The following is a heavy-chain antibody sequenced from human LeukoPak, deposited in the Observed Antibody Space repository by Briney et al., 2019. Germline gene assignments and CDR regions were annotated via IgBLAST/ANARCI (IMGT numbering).Heavy chain of an antibody. Sequence: GGSLRLSCVASGLTVRSNYMSWVRQAPGKGLEWVSVIYSGGGTYYADAVKGRFTMSRDNSKNTVYLQMNSLTAEDTAVYYCARDFETGGYYYYGMDVWGQGTTVTVSS. CDR3: ARDFETGGYYYYGMDV. V-gene: IGHV3-53*01. CDR1: GLTVRSNY. D-gene: IGHD3-10*01. CDR2: IYSGGGT. J-gene: IGHJ6*02.